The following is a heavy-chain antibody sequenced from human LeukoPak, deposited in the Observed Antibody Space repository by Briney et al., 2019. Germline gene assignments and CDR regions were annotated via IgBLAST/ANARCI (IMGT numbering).Heavy chain of an antibody. Sequence: SETLSLTCAIYSESFSGYYWSWIRQPPGKGREWMGEINLSGSTNYNPSLKSRVTISVDTSKNQFSLKLSSVTAADTAVYYCARLRASYYDFWSGYYFFDYWGQGTLVTVSS. CDR2: INLSGST. CDR1: SESFSGYY. CDR3: ARLRASYYDFWSGYYFFDY. V-gene: IGHV4-34*01. D-gene: IGHD3-3*01. J-gene: IGHJ4*02.